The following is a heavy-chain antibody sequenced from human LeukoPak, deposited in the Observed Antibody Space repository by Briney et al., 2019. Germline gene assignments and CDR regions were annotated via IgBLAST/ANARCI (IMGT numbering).Heavy chain of an antibody. Sequence: GGPLRLSCAASGFTFSNAWMSWVRQAPGKGLEWVGRIKSKTDGGTTDYAAPVKGRFTISRDDSKNTLYLQMNSLKTEDTAVYYCTTSMIVVVSDYWGQGTLVTVSS. V-gene: IGHV3-15*01. J-gene: IGHJ4*02. CDR2: IKSKTDGGTT. CDR3: TTSMIVVVSDY. CDR1: GFTFSNAW. D-gene: IGHD3-22*01.